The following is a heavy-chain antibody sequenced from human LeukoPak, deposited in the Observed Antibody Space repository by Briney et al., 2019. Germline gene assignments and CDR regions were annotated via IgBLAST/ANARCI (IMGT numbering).Heavy chain of an antibody. CDR2: IRYDGSNK. J-gene: IGHJ4*02. V-gene: IGHV3-30*02. Sequence: PGGSLRLSCAASGFTFSSYGMHWVRQAPGKGLEWVAFIRYDGSNKYYADSVKGRFTISRDNSKNTLYLQMNSLRAEDTAVYYCAKLLWFGEWNFDYWGQGTLVTVSS. D-gene: IGHD3-10*01. CDR3: AKLLWFGEWNFDY. CDR1: GFTFSSYG.